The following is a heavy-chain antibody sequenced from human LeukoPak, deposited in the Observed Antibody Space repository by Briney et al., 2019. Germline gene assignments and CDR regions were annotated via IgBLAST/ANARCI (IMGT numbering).Heavy chain of an antibody. J-gene: IGHJ4*02. V-gene: IGHV3-30-3*01. CDR2: ISYDGSNK. Sequence: GGSLRLFCAAFGFTFSSYAMHWVRQAPGKGLEWVAVISYDGSNKYYADSVKGRFTISRDSSKNTLYLQMNSLRAEDTAVYYCARDPSSGYYYYFDYWGQGTLVTVSS. CDR1: GFTFSSYA. D-gene: IGHD3-22*01. CDR3: ARDPSSGYYYYFDY.